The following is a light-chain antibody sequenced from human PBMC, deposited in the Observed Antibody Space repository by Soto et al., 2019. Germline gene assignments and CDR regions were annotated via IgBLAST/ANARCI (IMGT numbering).Light chain of an antibody. CDR1: RSISSY. V-gene: IGKV3-11*01. Sequence: EIVFTHFPPTLSFAPLDTAALXCSANRSISSYLAWYQQKPGQAPSLLIYDASNRPTDIPARFSGSGSGTDFTLTSSSLEPEDFAVYYCQPRSNWPITGGQGTRLEIK. J-gene: IGKJ5*01. CDR3: QPRSNWPIT. CDR2: DAS.